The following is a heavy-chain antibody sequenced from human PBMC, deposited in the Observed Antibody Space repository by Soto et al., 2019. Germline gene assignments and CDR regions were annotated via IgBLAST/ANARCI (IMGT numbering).Heavy chain of an antibody. CDR1: GGSISSGGYY. CDR3: ARDTGDPYYFDY. V-gene: IGHV4-31*03. J-gene: IGHJ4*02. CDR2: IYYSGST. D-gene: IGHD7-27*01. Sequence: SETLSLTCTVSGGSISSGGYYWSWIRQHPGKGLEWIGYIYYSGSTYYNPSLKSRVTISVDTSKNQFSLKLSSVTAADTAVYCCARDTGDPYYFDYWGQGTLVTVSS.